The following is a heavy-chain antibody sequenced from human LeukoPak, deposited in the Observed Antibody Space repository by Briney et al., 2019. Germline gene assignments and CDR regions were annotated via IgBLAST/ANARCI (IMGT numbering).Heavy chain of an antibody. Sequence: GGSLRLSCAASGFTFSSYAMSWVRQAPGKGLEGVSAISGSGGSTYSADSVKGRFTISRDNSKNTLYLQMNSLRAEDTAVYYCAKRPKVAATGSGYFDYWGQGTLVTVSS. J-gene: IGHJ4*02. CDR2: ISGSGGST. CDR1: GFTFSSYA. D-gene: IGHD2-15*01. CDR3: AKRPKVAATGSGYFDY. V-gene: IGHV3-23*01.